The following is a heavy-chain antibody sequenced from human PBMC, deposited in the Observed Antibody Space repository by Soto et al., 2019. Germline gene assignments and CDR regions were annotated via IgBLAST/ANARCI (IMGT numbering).Heavy chain of an antibody. CDR3: AREKNSGNYKDY. D-gene: IGHD3-3*01. J-gene: IGHJ4*01. V-gene: IGHV1-8*01. CDR1: GYTFNSYD. CDR2: MNPNSGNP. Sequence: QVQLVQSGAEVKKPGASVKVSCKASGYTFNSYDINWVRQATGQGLEWMGWMNPNSGNPGYAQKFRGRVTMTRNTSISTAYMELSSLRSEHTAVYYCAREKNSGNYKDYWGHGTLLTVSS.